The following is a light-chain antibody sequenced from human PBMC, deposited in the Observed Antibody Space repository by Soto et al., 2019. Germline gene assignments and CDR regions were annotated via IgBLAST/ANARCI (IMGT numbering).Light chain of an antibody. Sequence: DIQLTQSPSFLSASVGDRVTITCRASQGISSDLAWYQKKPGKAPKLLIYAASTLRSGVPSRFSGSASGREFALTISSLQPEDCATYFCQQLNSYTPTFGGGTKVEI. J-gene: IGKJ4*01. V-gene: IGKV1-9*01. CDR2: AAS. CDR1: QGISSD. CDR3: QQLNSYTPT.